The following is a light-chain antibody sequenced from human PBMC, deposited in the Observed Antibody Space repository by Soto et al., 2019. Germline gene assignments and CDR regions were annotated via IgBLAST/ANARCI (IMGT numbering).Light chain of an antibody. CDR1: QSVSSNS. V-gene: IGKV3-20*01. J-gene: IGKJ1*01. CDR3: QQYGTSPPTT. CDR2: NAF. Sequence: EIVLTQSPGTLSLSPGERATLSCRASQSVSSNSLAWYQQKPGQAPRLLIFNAFNRATGIPDRFSGSGSGTDFTLTISRMEPEDFAVYFCQQYGTSPPTTFGQGTKVEI.